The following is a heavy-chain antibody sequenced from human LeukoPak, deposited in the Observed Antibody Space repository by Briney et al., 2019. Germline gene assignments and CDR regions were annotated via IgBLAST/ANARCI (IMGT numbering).Heavy chain of an antibody. CDR3: ANSDDIVVVPAASLDY. CDR2: IYSGGTT. V-gene: IGHV3-53*01. D-gene: IGHD2-2*01. Sequence: GGSLRLSCAASGFTFSSYWMSWVRQAPGKGLEWVSLIYSGGTTYYADSVKGRFTISRDNSKNTLYLQMNSLRAEDTAVYYCANSDDIVVVPAASLDYWGQGTLVTVSS. CDR1: GFTFSSYW. J-gene: IGHJ4*02.